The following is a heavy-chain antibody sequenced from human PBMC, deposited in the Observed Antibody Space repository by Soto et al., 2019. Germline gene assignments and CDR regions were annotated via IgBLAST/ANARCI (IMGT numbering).Heavy chain of an antibody. CDR1: GGSISSSSYY. CDR3: ASTVEMATSNYFDY. J-gene: IGHJ4*02. CDR2: IYYSGST. V-gene: IGHV4-39*01. D-gene: IGHD5-12*01. Sequence: PSETLSLTCTVSGGSISSSSYYWGWIRQPPGKGLEWIGSIYYSGSTYYNPSLKSRVTISVDTSKNQFSLKLSSVTAADTAVYYCASTVEMATSNYFDYWGQGTLVTVS.